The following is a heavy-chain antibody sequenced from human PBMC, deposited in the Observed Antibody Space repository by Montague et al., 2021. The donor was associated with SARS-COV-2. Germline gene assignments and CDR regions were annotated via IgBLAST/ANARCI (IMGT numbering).Heavy chain of an antibody. J-gene: IGHJ3*02. V-gene: IGHV4-39*01. Sequence: SETLSLTCMFYVGSISSSSYEWGWIRQVPGQGLESIGRIYYSGSTYYNPSLKSRVTITVDTSKNQFSLKLSSMTAADTAAYYCARQENSSGWFKPDAFDIWGQGTMVTVSS. D-gene: IGHD6-19*01. CDR2: IYYSGST. CDR3: ARQENSSGWFKPDAFDI. CDR1: VGSISSSSYE.